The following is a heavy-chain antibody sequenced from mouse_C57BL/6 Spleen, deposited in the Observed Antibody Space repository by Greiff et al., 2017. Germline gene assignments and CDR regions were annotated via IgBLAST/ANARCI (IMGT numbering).Heavy chain of an antibody. CDR1: GYSITSGSD. CDR3: AREGGFPYAMDY. V-gene: IGHV3-1*01. Sequence: EVQLQQSGPGMVKPSQSLSLTCTVTGYSITSGSDWHWIRHFPGNKLECMGYIRYSGSTNYNPSLKSPISITHDTSKNPFFLELNSWTTEDTATYDCAREGGFPYAMDYWGQGTSVTVSS. J-gene: IGHJ4*01. CDR2: IRYSGST.